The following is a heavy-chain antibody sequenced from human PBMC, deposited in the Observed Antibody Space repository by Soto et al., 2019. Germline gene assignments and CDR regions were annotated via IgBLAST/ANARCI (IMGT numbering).Heavy chain of an antibody. CDR3: AKENTKMIRGANRHHYYGLDV. Sequence: QLLESGGCLIQPGGSLRLSCAASEFTFSAYAMSWVRQAPGKGPEWVAEVSGGGGSIYYADSVKGRFSISRDNSKNMLFLQMDSLGVADTAVYYCAKENTKMIRGANRHHYYGLDVWGQGTTVIVSS. CDR1: EFTFSAYA. D-gene: IGHD3-10*01. J-gene: IGHJ6*02. CDR2: VSGGGGSI. V-gene: IGHV3-23*01.